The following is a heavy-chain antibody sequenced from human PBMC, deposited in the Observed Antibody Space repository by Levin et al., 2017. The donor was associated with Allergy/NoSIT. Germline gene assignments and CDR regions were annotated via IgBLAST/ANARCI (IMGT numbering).Heavy chain of an antibody. Sequence: SETLSLTCTVSGYSISSGYYWGWIRQPPGKGLEWIGSIYHSGSTYYNPSLKSRVTISVDTSKNQFSLKLSSVTAADTAVYYCAGPRDGYAVWGQGTLVTVSS. CDR1: GYSISSGYY. V-gene: IGHV4-38-2*02. CDR2: IYHSGST. CDR3: AGPRDGYAV. D-gene: IGHD5-24*01. J-gene: IGHJ4*02.